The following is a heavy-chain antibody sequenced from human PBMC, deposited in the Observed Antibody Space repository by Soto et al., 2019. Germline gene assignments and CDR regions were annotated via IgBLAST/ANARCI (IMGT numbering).Heavy chain of an antibody. D-gene: IGHD4-17*01. Sequence: SETLSLTCTVSGGSISSGGYYWSWIRQHPGKGLEWIGYIYYSGSTYYNPSLKSRVTISVDTSKNQFSLKLSSVTAADTAVYYCARAYGDYASGPFAFDIWGQGTMVTVSS. CDR2: IYYSGST. J-gene: IGHJ3*02. CDR3: ARAYGDYASGPFAFDI. V-gene: IGHV4-31*03. CDR1: GGSISSGGYY.